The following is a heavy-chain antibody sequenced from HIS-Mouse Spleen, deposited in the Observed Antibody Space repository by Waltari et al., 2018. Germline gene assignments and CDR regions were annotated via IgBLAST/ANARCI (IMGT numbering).Heavy chain of an antibody. D-gene: IGHD6-13*01. CDR2: IYYIGST. J-gene: IGHJ2*01. CDR1: AGPNSRSMYY. CDR3: AREIPYSSSWYDWYFDL. Sequence: QLQLQESGPGLVKPSETLSLTCTVPAGPNSRSMYYWGGIRQPPGNVLEWIGSIYYIGSTYYNPSLKSRVTISVATSKNQFSLKLSSVTAADTAVYYCAREIPYSSSWYDWYFDLWGRGTLVTVSS. V-gene: IGHV4-39*07.